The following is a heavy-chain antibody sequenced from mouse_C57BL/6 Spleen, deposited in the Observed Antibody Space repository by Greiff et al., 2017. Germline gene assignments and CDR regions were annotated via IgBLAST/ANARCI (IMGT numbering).Heavy chain of an antibody. Sequence: VQLQQSGAELVRPGTSVKVSCTASGYAFTNYLIEWVKQRPGQGLEWIGVINPGSGGTNYNEKFKGKATLTADKSSSTAYMQLSSLTSEDSAVYFCARRKNWGFAYWGQGTLVTVSA. CDR3: ARRKNWGFAY. V-gene: IGHV1-54*01. J-gene: IGHJ3*01. D-gene: IGHD4-1*01. CDR1: GYAFTNYL. CDR2: INPGSGGT.